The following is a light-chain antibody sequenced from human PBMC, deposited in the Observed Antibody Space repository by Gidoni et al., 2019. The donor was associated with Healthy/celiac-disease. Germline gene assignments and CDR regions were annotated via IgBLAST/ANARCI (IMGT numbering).Light chain of an antibody. CDR1: SRYVGGYHY. CDR2: DVS. Sequence: QSALTQPASVSGSPGQSITLPCTGPSRYVGGYHYVSWYQQPPGKAPILMIYDVSNRPSGVSNRFSGSKSGNTASLTISGLQAEDEADYYCSSYTSSSTRVFGGGTKLTVL. J-gene: IGLJ3*02. CDR3: SSYTSSSTRV. V-gene: IGLV2-14*03.